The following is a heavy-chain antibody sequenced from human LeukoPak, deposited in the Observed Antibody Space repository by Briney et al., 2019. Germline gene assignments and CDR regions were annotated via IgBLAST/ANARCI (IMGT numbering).Heavy chain of an antibody. CDR1: GFTFTTFS. Sequence: GGSLRLSCIASGFTFTTFSMNWVRQAPGKGLEWIASVSSSSSYFHYADSVKGRFTVSRDNANSSVALQMNSLRPDDTAVYYCAKRAGRGSPYQFMDARGKGTTVIVFS. D-gene: IGHD2-2*01. CDR3: AKRAGRGSPYQFMDA. V-gene: IGHV3-21*06. J-gene: IGHJ6*03. CDR2: VSSSSSYF.